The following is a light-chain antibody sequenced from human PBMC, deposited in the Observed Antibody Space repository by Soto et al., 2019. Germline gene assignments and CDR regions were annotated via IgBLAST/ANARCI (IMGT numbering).Light chain of an antibody. CDR1: QTIIRY. CDR2: AAS. J-gene: IGKJ1*01. Sequence: DIQMTQSPSSLYASVGDRVSITCRASQTIIRYLSWYQQKPGKAPKLLISAASSLQSGVSSRFNGSRSGTDFTLTISSLQSDDFATYYCQQTYSTPWTFGLGTKVEMK. CDR3: QQTYSTPWT. V-gene: IGKV1-39*01.